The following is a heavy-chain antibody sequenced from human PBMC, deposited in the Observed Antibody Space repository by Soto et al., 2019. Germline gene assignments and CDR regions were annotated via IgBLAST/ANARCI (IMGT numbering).Heavy chain of an antibody. D-gene: IGHD4-17*01. CDR1: GFTFSSYG. V-gene: IGHV3-33*01. Sequence: QVQLVESGGGVVQPGRSLRLSCAASGFTFSSYGMHWVRQAPGKGLEWVAVIWYDGSNKYYADSVKGRFTISRDNSKNTLYLQMNSLRAEDTAVYDCARDYGDRYYYSYGMDVWGQGTTVTVSS. CDR3: ARDYGDRYYYSYGMDV. J-gene: IGHJ6*02. CDR2: IWYDGSNK.